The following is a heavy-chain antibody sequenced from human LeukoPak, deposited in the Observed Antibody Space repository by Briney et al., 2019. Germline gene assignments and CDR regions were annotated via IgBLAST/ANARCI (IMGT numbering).Heavy chain of an antibody. CDR3: AKDISYDILTGFFDY. CDR2: ISGDGGST. J-gene: IGHJ4*02. Sequence: PGGSLRLSCAAPGFTFDDYAMHWVRQAPGKGLEWVSLISGDGGSTYYADSVKGRFTISRDNSKNSLYLQMNSLRTEDTALYYCAKDISYDILTGFFDYWGQGTLVTVSS. V-gene: IGHV3-43*02. D-gene: IGHD3-9*01. CDR1: GFTFDDYA.